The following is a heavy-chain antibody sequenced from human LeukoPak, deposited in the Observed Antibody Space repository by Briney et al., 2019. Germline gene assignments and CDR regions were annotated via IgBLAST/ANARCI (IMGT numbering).Heavy chain of an antibody. CDR1: GFTFSSYW. Sequence: GGSLRLSCAASGFTFSSYWMSWVRQAPGKGLEWVAVIWYDGSKKYYADSVKGRFTISRDNSENTLSLQMDSLRAEDTAIYYCARDQGSGIAVAGRTFDYWGQGTLVTVSS. J-gene: IGHJ4*02. V-gene: IGHV3-33*08. D-gene: IGHD6-19*01. CDR2: IWYDGSKK. CDR3: ARDQGSGIAVAGRTFDY.